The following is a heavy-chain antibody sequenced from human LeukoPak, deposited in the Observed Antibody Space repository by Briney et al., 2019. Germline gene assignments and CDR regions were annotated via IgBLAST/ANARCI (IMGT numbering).Heavy chain of an antibody. D-gene: IGHD3-22*01. CDR3: ARMYYYDSSGYYDFQH. Sequence: GASVKVSCKASGYTFTGYYMHWVRQAPGQGLEWMGRINPNSGGTNYAQKFQGRVTMTRDTSISTAYMELSRLRSDDTAVYYCARMYYYDSSGYYDFQHWGQGTLVTVSS. CDR1: GYTFTGYY. J-gene: IGHJ1*01. CDR2: INPNSGGT. V-gene: IGHV1-2*06.